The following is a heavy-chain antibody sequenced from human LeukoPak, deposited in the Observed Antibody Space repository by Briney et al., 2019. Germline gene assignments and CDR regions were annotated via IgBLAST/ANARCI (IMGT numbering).Heavy chain of an antibody. CDR1: GYTFTRYG. V-gene: IGHV1-18*01. Sequence: ASVKDSCKASGYTFTRYGISWVRQAPGQGLEWMGWIRAYNGNPKYAQKLQGRVTMTTDTSTSTAYMELRSLRSDDTAVYYCARWASIGYYDSSGYYPYDFDYGGQGTLVTVSS. CDR3: ARWASIGYYDSSGYYPYDFDY. D-gene: IGHD3-22*01. CDR2: IRAYNGNP. J-gene: IGHJ4*02.